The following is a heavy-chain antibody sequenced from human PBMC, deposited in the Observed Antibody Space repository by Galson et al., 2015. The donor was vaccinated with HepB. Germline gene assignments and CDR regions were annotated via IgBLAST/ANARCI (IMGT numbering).Heavy chain of an antibody. CDR3: ARDFLSDPY. CDR2: ISSSGSTT. Sequence: SLRLSCAASGFTFSSYNINWIRQAPGKGLEWVSYISSSGSTTYYADSVKGRFTISRDNAKNSLYLQMNSLRAEDTAVYYRARDFLSDPYWGQGTLVTVSS. J-gene: IGHJ4*02. D-gene: IGHD3-16*02. V-gene: IGHV3-48*01. CDR1: GFTFSSYN.